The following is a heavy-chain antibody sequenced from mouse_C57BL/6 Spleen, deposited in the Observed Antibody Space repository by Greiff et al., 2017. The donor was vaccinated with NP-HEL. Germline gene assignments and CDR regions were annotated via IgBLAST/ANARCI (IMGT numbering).Heavy chain of an antibody. CDR3: ARQGEIYYDYGGFAY. V-gene: IGHV5-9*01. D-gene: IGHD2-4*01. Sequence: EVMLVESGGGLVKPGGSLKLSCAASGFTFSSYTMSWVRQTPEKRLEWVATISGGGGNTYYPDSVKGRFTISRDNAKNTLYLQMSSLRSEDTALYYCARQGEIYYDYGGFAYWGQGTLVTVSA. J-gene: IGHJ3*01. CDR2: ISGGGGNT. CDR1: GFTFSSYT.